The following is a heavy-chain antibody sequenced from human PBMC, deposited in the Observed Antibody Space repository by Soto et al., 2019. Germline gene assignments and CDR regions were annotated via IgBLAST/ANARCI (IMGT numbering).Heavy chain of an antibody. CDR3: ARAVRSLHYYDSSGYYSGLIQH. V-gene: IGHV4-30-4*01. CDR2: IYYSGST. Sequence: SSETLSLTCTVSGGSISSGDYYWSWIRQPPGKGLEWIGYIYYSGSTYYNPSLKSRVTISVDTSRNQFSLKLSSVTAADTAVYYCARAVRSLHYYDSSGYYSGLIQHWGQGTLVTVSS. J-gene: IGHJ1*01. D-gene: IGHD3-22*01. CDR1: GGSISSGDYY.